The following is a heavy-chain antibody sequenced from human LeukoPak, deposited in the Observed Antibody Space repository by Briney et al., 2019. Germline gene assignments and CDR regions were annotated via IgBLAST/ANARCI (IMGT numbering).Heavy chain of an antibody. V-gene: IGHV3-53*01. CDR3: ARDSTRSYSGLTY. J-gene: IGHJ4*02. CDR1: GFTVSSNY. D-gene: IGHD1-26*01. CDR2: IYSGGST. Sequence: PGGSLRLSCAASGFTVSSNYMSWVRQAPGKGLEWVSVIYSGGSTYYADSVKGRFTISRDNSKNTLYLQMNSLRAEDTAVYYCARDSTRSYSGLTYWGQGTLVTVSS.